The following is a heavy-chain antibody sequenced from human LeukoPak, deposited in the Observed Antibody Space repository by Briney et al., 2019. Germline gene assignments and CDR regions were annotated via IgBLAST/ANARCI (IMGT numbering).Heavy chain of an antibody. CDR1: GFTFNTYS. CDR3: ARGATDTTRWFGP. V-gene: IGHV3-21*01. CDR2: ISRASESI. J-gene: IGHJ5*02. Sequence: GGSLRLSCAASGFTFNTYSMSWVRQTPGKGLEWVSIISRASESIFYADSVKGRFTISRDNAKNSLYLQMNDLRAEDTAAYYCARGATDTTRWFGPWGQGTLVTVSS. D-gene: IGHD1-26*01.